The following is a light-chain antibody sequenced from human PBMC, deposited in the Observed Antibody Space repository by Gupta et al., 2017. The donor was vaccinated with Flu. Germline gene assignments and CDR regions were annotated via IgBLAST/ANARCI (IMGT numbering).Light chain of an antibody. CDR1: QSVNLW. Sequence: DIQMTQSPSTLSASVGDRVTITCRASQSVNLWLAWFQQKPGKAPKLLIYKASNLETGVPSRFSGSGSGTEFTLTISSLQPDDFATYYCQHYNTYSMYAFGQGTKLEIK. CDR3: QHYNTYSMYA. V-gene: IGKV1-5*03. CDR2: KAS. J-gene: IGKJ2*01.